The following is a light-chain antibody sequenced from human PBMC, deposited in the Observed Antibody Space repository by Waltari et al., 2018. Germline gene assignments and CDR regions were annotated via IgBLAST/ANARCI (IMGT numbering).Light chain of an antibody. Sequence: DIQMTQSPSTLSASVGDRVTITCRASHSISTCLAWYQQKPGKAPKLLIYEASSLENVVPSRFSGSGSCTEFTLTISSLQPDDFAACYCQQFNTYPFPFGRGTKVDIK. J-gene: IGKJ3*01. CDR3: QQFNTYPFP. V-gene: IGKV1-5*03. CDR1: HSISTC. CDR2: EAS.